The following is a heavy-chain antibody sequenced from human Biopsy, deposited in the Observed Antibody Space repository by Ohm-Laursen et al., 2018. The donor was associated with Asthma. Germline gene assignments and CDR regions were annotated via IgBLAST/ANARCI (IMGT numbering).Heavy chain of an antibody. CDR1: GFSFSNFA. J-gene: IGHJ3*02. Sequence: SLRLSCTASGFSFSNFAIHWVRQVPGKGLEWVGVISKDASTQDYADSVKGRFTMARDNSKNTLDLQMNSLREEDMAVYYCVRDGTDDAFDIWGQGTVVSVSS. CDR2: ISKDASTQ. V-gene: IGHV3-30*01. D-gene: IGHD1-1*01. CDR3: VRDGTDDAFDI.